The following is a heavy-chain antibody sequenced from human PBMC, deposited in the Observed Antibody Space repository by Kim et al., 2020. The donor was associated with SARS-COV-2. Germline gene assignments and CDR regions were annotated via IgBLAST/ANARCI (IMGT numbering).Heavy chain of an antibody. Sequence: SETLSLTCTVSGGSISSYYWSWIRQPPGKGLEWIGYIYYSGSTNYNPSLKSRVTISVDTSKNQFSLKLSSVTAADTAVYYCARHGNILTGVDWFDPWGQGTLVTVSS. CDR3: ARHGNILTGVDWFDP. D-gene: IGHD3-10*01. CDR1: GGSISSYY. J-gene: IGHJ5*02. V-gene: IGHV4-59*08. CDR2: IYYSGST.